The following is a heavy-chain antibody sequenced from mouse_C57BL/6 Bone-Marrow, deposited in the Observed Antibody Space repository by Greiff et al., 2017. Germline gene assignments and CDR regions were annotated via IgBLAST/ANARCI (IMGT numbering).Heavy chain of an antibody. CDR2: INPDSSTI. V-gene: IGHV4-1*01. J-gene: IGHJ2*01. D-gene: IGHD1-1*02. Sequence: EVQLLQSGGGLVQPGGSLKLSCAASGIDFSRYWMSWVRRAPGKGLEWIGEINPDSSTINYAPSLKDKFIISRDTAKNTLYLQMSKVRSEDTALYYCARVDYRGDFDYWGQGTTLTVSS. CDR1: GIDFSRYW. CDR3: ARVDYRGDFDY.